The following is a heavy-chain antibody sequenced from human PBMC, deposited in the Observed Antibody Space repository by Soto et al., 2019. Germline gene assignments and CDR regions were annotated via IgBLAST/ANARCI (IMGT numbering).Heavy chain of an antibody. J-gene: IGHJ4*02. CDR2: INPNSGGT. D-gene: IGHD3-22*01. Sequence: SVKVSCKASGYTLTGYYMHWVRQAPGQGLEWMGWINPNSGGTNYAQKFQGWVTMTRDTSISTAYMELSRLRSDDTAVYYCARGVPRYYDSSAYYFFDYWGQGTLVTVSS. CDR1: GYTLTGYY. V-gene: IGHV1-2*04. CDR3: ARGVPRYYDSSAYYFFDY.